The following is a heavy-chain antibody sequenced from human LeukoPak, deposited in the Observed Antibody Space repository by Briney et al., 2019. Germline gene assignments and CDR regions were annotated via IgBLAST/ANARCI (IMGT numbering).Heavy chain of an antibody. Sequence: PGGSLRLSCAASGCTFSSYGMSWVRQAPGKGLEGVSAISGSGGSTYYADSVKGLFTISRDNTKNSLYLQMTSLRAENTAVYYGASMISNGEEVADWFDPWGQGTLVTVSS. D-gene: IGHD4-11*01. CDR3: ASMISNGEEVADWFDP. CDR2: ISGSGGST. CDR1: GCTFSSYG. V-gene: IGHV3-23*01. J-gene: IGHJ5*02.